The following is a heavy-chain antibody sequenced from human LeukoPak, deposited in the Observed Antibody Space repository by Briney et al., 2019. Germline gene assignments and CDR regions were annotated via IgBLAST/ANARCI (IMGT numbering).Heavy chain of an antibody. CDR3: ARCVGQWLVTWFNP. CDR1: GGTFSSYA. Sequence: SVKVSCKASGGTFSSYAISWVRQAPGQGLEWMGGIIPIFGTANYAQKFQGRVTITADESTSTAYMELSSLRSEDTAVYYCARCVGQWLVTWFNPWGQGTLVTVSS. CDR2: IIPIFGTA. D-gene: IGHD6-19*01. J-gene: IGHJ5*02. V-gene: IGHV1-69*01.